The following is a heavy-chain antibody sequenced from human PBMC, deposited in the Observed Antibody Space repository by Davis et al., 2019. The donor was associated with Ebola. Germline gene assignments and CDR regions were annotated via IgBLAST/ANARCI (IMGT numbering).Heavy chain of an antibody. CDR3: ARDPYCSSTRCYTGDAFDI. CDR1: GYTFTSYG. Sequence: AASVKVSCKASGYTFTSYGIGWVRQAPGQGLEWMGWISAYNGNTNYAQKLQGRVTMTTDTSTSTAYMELRSLRSDDTAVYYCARDPYCSSTRCYTGDAFDIWGQGTMVTVSS. J-gene: IGHJ3*02. CDR2: ISAYNGNT. D-gene: IGHD2-2*02. V-gene: IGHV1-18*01.